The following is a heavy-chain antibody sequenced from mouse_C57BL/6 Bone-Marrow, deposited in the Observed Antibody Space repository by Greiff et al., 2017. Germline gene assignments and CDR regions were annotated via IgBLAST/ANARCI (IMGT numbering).Heavy chain of an antibody. Sequence: EVKLMESGAELVRPGSSVKMSCTTSGYTFTSYAINWVKQRPGQGLEWIGYIYIGNGYTEYNEKFKGKVTLTSDTSYSTDYMQLSSLTSEDSAIYFCVGGGYYSNFPFDYWGQGTTLTVSS. CDR3: VGGGYYSNFPFDY. CDR2: IYIGNGYT. CDR1: GYTFTSYA. J-gene: IGHJ2*01. D-gene: IGHD2-5*01. V-gene: IGHV1-58*01.